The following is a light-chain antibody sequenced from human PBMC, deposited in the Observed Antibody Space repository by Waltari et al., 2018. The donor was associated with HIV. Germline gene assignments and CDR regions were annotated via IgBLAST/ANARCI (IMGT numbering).Light chain of an antibody. V-gene: IGKV4-1*01. Sequence: IVMTQSPDSLAVSLGQRATRKCNSSQSLLYSSNNKNYLTWYQQKPGQPPKLLIAWASTRESGVPDRFSGSGSVTDFTLTISSLQAEDVAVYYCQQYYSPPWSFGQGTKVEIK. CDR2: WAS. CDR1: QSLLYSSNNKNY. CDR3: QQYYSPPWS. J-gene: IGKJ1*01.